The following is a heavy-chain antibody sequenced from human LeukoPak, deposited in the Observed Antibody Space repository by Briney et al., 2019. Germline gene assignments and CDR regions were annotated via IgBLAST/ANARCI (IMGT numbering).Heavy chain of an antibody. CDR1: GFTFSSYW. Sequence: GGSLRLSCAASGFTFSSYWMSWVRQAPGKGLEWVANIKQDGSEKYYVDSVKGRFTISRDNAKNSLYLQMNSLRAEDTVVYYCARELKEGYSSGWYPFDYWGQGTLVTVSS. CDR3: ARELKEGYSSGWYPFDY. D-gene: IGHD6-19*01. V-gene: IGHV3-7*01. J-gene: IGHJ4*02. CDR2: IKQDGSEK.